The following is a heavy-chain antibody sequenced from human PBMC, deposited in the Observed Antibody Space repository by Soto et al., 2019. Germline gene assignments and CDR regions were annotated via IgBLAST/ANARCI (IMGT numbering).Heavy chain of an antibody. Sequence: PGGSLRLSCAASGFTFSSYGMHWVRQAPGKGLEWVAVIWYDGSNKYYADSVKGRFTISRDNAKNSLYLQVNSLRAEDTAVYYCARDYYYDSSGHLKLYWGQGTLVTVSS. J-gene: IGHJ4*02. V-gene: IGHV3-33*01. CDR1: GFTFSSYG. CDR3: ARDYYYDSSGHLKLY. CDR2: IWYDGSNK. D-gene: IGHD3-22*01.